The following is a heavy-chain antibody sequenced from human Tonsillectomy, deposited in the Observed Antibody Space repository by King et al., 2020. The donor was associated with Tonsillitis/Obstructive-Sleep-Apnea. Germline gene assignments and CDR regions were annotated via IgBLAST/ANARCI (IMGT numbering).Heavy chain of an antibody. V-gene: IGHV5-10-1*01. CDR1: GYSLTTYW. Sequence: KLVQSGAEVKKPGESLTISCKGSGYSLTTYWIIWVRQMPGKGLEWMGRIDPSDSYTNYSPSFQGHVSITTAYLQWSSLKASDTAMYYCATVDTSMVTVYWGQGTLVTVSS. CDR3: ATVDTSMVTVY. CDR2: IDPSDSYT. D-gene: IGHD5-18*01. J-gene: IGHJ4*02.